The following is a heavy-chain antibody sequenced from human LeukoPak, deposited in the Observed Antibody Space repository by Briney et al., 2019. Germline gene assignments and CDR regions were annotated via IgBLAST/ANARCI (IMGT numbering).Heavy chain of an antibody. CDR3: ARGDYGDYHRFDP. V-gene: IGHV4-39*01. CDR2: IYYSGST. Sequence: PSETLSLTCTVSGGSISSSSYYWGWIRQPPGKGLEWIGSIYYSGSTYYNPSLKSRVTISVDTSKNQFSLKLSSVTAADTAVYYCARGDYGDYHRFDPWGQGTLVTVSS. D-gene: IGHD4-17*01. J-gene: IGHJ5*02. CDR1: GGSISSSSYY.